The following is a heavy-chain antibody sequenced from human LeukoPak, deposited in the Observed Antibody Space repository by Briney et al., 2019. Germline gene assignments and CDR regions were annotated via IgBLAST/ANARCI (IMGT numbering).Heavy chain of an antibody. CDR2: ISSSGSAI. CDR3: ASEGYGGSSDAFDI. CDR1: GFTFSSYE. D-gene: IGHD4-23*01. Sequence: GGSLRLSCAASGFTFSSYEMNWVRQAPGKGPEWVSYISSSGSAIYYADSVKGRFTISRDNAKNSLYLQMNSLRAEDTAVYYCASEGYGGSSDAFDIWGQGTMVTVS. V-gene: IGHV3-48*03. J-gene: IGHJ3*02.